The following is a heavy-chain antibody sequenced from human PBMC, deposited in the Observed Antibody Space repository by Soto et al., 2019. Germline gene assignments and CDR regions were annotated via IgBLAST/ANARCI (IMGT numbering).Heavy chain of an antibody. CDR2: ISGSGGST. CDR1: GFTFSSYA. Sequence: PGGSLRLSCAASGFTFSSYAMSWVRQAPGKGLEWVSAISGSGGSTYYADSVKGRFTISRDNSKNTLYLQMNSLRAEDTAVYYCANQKAVAVACTVYWGQGTLVTVSS. D-gene: IGHD6-19*01. V-gene: IGHV3-23*01. CDR3: ANQKAVAVACTVY. J-gene: IGHJ4*02.